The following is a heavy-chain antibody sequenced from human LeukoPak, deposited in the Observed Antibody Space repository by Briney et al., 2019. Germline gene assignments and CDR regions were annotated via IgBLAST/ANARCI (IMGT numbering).Heavy chain of an antibody. CDR3: ASRSTIFGPVDY. CDR1: GYTFTSYY. Sequence: ASVKVSCKASGYTFTSYYMHWVRQAPGQGLEWMGWINPNSGGTNYAQKFQGRVTMTRDTSISTAYMELSRLRSDDTAVYYCASRSTIFGPVDYWGQGTLVTVSS. D-gene: IGHD3-3*01. CDR2: INPNSGGT. J-gene: IGHJ4*02. V-gene: IGHV1-2*02.